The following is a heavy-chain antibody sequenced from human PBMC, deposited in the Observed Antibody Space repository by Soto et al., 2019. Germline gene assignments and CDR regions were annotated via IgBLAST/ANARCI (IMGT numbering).Heavy chain of an antibody. Sequence: QVQLVESGGGVVQPGRSLRLSCAVSGFSFSTNAMNWVRQAPGKGLEWVAVISYDGSNKYYADSVKGRFTISRDNSKNTLYLQMNSLRAEDTAVYYCVRGGDSSGYYYRQYFQHWGQGTLVTVSS. CDR3: VRGGDSSGYYYRQYFQH. V-gene: IGHV3-30-3*01. CDR2: ISYDGSNK. CDR1: GFSFSTNA. D-gene: IGHD3-22*01. J-gene: IGHJ1*01.